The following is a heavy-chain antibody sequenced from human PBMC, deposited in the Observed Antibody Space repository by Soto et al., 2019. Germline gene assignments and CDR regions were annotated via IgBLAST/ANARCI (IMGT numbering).Heavy chain of an antibody. Sequence: QITLKESGPTLVKPTQTLTLTCTFSGFSLSTSAEGVGWIRQPPGKALEWLALIYGDDDKRNSPSLRSRLTITKDTSNNQVVLTMTNMDPVDTATYYCAHFPGSPGGFDYWGQGTLVTVSS. CDR3: AHFPGSPGGFDY. D-gene: IGHD3-10*01. J-gene: IGHJ4*02. CDR1: GFSLSTSAEG. V-gene: IGHV2-5*02. CDR2: IYGDDDK.